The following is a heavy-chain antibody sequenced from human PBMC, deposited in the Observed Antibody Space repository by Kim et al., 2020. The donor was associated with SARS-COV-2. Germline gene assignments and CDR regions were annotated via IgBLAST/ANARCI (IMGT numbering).Heavy chain of an antibody. CDR2: IIPIFGTA. CDR1: GGTFSSYA. J-gene: IGHJ6*02. Sequence: SVKVSCKASGGTFSSYAISWVRQAPGQGLEWMGGIIPIFGTANYAQKFQGRVTITADESTSTAYMELSSLRSEDTAVYYCASIVARRNYYYYGMDVWGQGTTVTVSS. V-gene: IGHV1-69*13. CDR3: ASIVARRNYYYYGMDV. D-gene: IGHD6-6*01.